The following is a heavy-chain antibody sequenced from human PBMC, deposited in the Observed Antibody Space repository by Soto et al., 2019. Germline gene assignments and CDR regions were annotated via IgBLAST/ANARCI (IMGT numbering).Heavy chain of an antibody. CDR3: AKDPPWTVGPLAMDV. V-gene: IGHV3-23*01. CDR2: FSGSGGNI. CDR1: GFTFSTHA. Sequence: EVQLLESGGGLVQPGGSLRLSCVASGFTFSTHAMSWVRQAPGKGLEWVSTFSGSGGNIYYAESVKGRLTISRDDSKITLYLQMNSLRVEDTAVYYCAKDPPWTVGPLAMDVWGQGTTVTVSS. J-gene: IGHJ6*02. D-gene: IGHD2-2*01.